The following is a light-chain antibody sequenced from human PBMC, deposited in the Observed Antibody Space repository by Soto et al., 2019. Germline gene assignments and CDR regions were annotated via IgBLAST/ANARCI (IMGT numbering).Light chain of an antibody. J-gene: IGKJ1*01. CDR3: QQYNSYPTCK. V-gene: IGKV1-5*03. Sequence: DIQMTHSPSTLSASVLYRATITCRSSQSISSCLAWYQQKPGKAPKLLIYRASSIESGVPSRFSGSGSGTDFTITISSLQPEDFATYYCQQYNSYPTCKFGQGTKVDIK. CDR2: RAS. CDR1: QSISSC.